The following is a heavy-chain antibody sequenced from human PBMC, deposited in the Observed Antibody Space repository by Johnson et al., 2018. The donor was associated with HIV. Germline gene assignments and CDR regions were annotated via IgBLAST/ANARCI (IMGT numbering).Heavy chain of an antibody. J-gene: IGHJ3*02. CDR2: ISSSGTTI. V-gene: IGHV3-11*04. CDR3: ARVGDGSGYYFDAFDI. D-gene: IGHD3-22*01. CDR1: GFTFSNAW. Sequence: QMLLVESGGGLVKPGGSLKLSCTASGFTFSNAWMNWVRHAPGKGLEWVSYISSSGTTIYYADSVKGRFTISRDNAKNSLYLQMNSLRAEDTAVYYCARVGDGSGYYFDAFDIWGQGTMVTVSS.